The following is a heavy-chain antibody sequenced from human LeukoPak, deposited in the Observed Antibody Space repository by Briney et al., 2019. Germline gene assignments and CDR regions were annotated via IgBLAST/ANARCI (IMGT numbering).Heavy chain of an antibody. CDR1: GFTFSSYN. J-gene: IGHJ5*02. CDR2: ISSSSSYI. Sequence: PGGSLRLSCAASGFTFSSYNMNWVPQAPGKGLEWVSSISSSSSYIYYADSVKGRFTIPRDNAKNSLYLQMNSMRAEDTAVFYCARYPAVEASPDPWGQGTLVTVSS. D-gene: IGHD2-2*01. CDR3: ARYPAVEASPDP. V-gene: IGHV3-21*01.